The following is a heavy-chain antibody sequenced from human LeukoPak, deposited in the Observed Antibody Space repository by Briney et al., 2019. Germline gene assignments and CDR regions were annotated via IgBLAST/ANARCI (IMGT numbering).Heavy chain of an antibody. V-gene: IGHV4-59*08. D-gene: IGHD6-25*01. J-gene: IGHJ2*01. CDR2: IYYSGST. CDR3: ARQGGGFWYFDL. CDR1: GGSISSYY. Sequence: SETLSLTCTVSGGSISSYYWSWIRQPPGKGLEWIGYIYYSGSTNYNPSLKSRVTISVDTPKNQFSLKLSSVTAADTAVYYCARQGGGFWYFDLWGRGTLVTVSS.